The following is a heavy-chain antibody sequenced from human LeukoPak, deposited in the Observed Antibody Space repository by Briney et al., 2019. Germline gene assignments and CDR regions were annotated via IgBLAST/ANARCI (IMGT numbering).Heavy chain of an antibody. CDR1: GFPFSIYW. CDR3: VRGSSGTVVRGVSWAWFDP. Sequence: GGSLRLSCAASGFPFSIYWMTWVRQAPGKGLKWVANIKPDGSEKYYVDSAKGRFTISRDNAKNSLYLQMNSLRAEDTAVYYCVRGSSGTVVRGVSWAWFDPWGQGTLVTVS. J-gene: IGHJ5*02. D-gene: IGHD3-10*01. CDR2: IKPDGSEK. V-gene: IGHV3-7*05.